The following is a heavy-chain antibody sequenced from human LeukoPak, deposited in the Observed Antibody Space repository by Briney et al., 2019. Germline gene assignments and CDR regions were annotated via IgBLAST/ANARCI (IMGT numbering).Heavy chain of an antibody. V-gene: IGHV3-23*01. CDR3: AKGPERSDRGYSDY. CDR2: IDPSGTYT. Sequence: GGSLRLFCAASGFTFRNYAMSWVRQAPGKGLEWVSGIDPSGTYTYYADSVKGRFTISRDNSKNTLYLQLNSLRAEDTAAYYCAKGPERSDRGYSDYWGQGTLVTVSS. CDR1: GFTFRNYA. D-gene: IGHD1-14*01. J-gene: IGHJ4*02.